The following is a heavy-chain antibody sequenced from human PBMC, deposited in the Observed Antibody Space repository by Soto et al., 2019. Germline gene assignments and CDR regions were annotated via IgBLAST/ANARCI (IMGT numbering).Heavy chain of an antibody. J-gene: IGHJ4*02. V-gene: IGHV3-48*02. D-gene: IGHD3-16*01. CDR1: GFTFSNYG. Sequence: EVQLVESGGGLVQPGGSLILSCGASGFTFSNYGMIWVRQAPGKGLEWVSYISGSSSPIFYAGSVKGRFTISRDNAKNSLFLEMNSLREDDTAVYYCAKIGAVEFWGQGTLVNVSS. CDR3: AKIGAVEF. CDR2: ISGSSSPI.